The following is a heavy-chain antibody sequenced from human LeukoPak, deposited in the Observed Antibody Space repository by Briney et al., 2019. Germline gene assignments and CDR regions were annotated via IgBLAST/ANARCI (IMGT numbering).Heavy chain of an antibody. CDR1: DFRFSSYA. Sequence: GGSLRLSCVLSDFRFSSYAMSWVRQAPGRGLEWVSGIGGGGISTFYADSVKGLFSISRDNSKNTVYLQMDSLRVEDTAVYHCAKEVEPLWSGYTWFDPWGQGTLVTVSS. CDR3: AKEVEPLWSGYTWFDP. D-gene: IGHD3-3*01. CDR2: IGGGGIST. J-gene: IGHJ5*02. V-gene: IGHV3-23*01.